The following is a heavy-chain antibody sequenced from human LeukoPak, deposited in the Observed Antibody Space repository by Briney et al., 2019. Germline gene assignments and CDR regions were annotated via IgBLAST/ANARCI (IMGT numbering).Heavy chain of an antibody. Sequence: GGSLRLSCAASGFTFSSYSMNWVSQAPGKGLEWVSSISSSSSYIYYADSVKGRFTISRDNAKNSLYLQMNSLRAEDTAVYYCARGTGYDPVDYWGQGTLATVSS. J-gene: IGHJ4*02. CDR1: GFTFSSYS. V-gene: IGHV3-21*01. D-gene: IGHD3/OR15-3a*01. CDR2: ISSSSSYI. CDR3: ARGTGYDPVDY.